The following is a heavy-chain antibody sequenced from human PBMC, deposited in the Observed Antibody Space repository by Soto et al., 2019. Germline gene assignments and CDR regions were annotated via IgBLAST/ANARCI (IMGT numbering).Heavy chain of an antibody. CDR3: ARVAAAGRGTDY. Sequence: GGSLRLSCAASGFTFSNYWMYWVRQAPGKGLEWVATISQDGSDKYYVDSVKGRFTISRDNSKNSLYLQMNSLRAEDTAVYSCARVAAAGRGTDYWGQGTLVTVSS. CDR2: ISQDGSDK. CDR1: GFTFSNYW. V-gene: IGHV3-7*04. J-gene: IGHJ4*02. D-gene: IGHD6-13*01.